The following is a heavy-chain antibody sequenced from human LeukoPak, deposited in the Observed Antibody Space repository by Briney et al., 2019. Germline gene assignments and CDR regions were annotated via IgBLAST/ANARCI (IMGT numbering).Heavy chain of an antibody. Sequence: GGSLRLSCAASGFTFSSYEMNWVRQAPGKGLEFISYISSSGSIIYYADSVKGRFTISRDNAKNSLYLQMNSLRAEDTAVYYCARDEIVATTKANYYYYMDVWGKGTTVTISS. D-gene: IGHD5-12*01. J-gene: IGHJ6*03. CDR2: ISSSGSII. CDR3: ARDEIVATTKANYYYYMDV. V-gene: IGHV3-48*03. CDR1: GFTFSSYE.